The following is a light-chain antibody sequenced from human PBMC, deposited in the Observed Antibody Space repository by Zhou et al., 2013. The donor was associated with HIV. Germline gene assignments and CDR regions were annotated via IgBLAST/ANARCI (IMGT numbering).Light chain of an antibody. V-gene: IGKV2-28*01. CDR1: QSLLHSNGYNY. J-gene: IGKJ2*01. CDR3: VQALQPPYN. Sequence: DIVMTQSPLSLPVTPGEPASISCRSSQSLLHSNGYNYLDWYLQKPGQSPQLLIYLGSNRASGIPDRFSGSGSGTDFTLKISRVEPEDAGVYYCVQALQPPYNFGQGTRLEI. CDR2: LGS.